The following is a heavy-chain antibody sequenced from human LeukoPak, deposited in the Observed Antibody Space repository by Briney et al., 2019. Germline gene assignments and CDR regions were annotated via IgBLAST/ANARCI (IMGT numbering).Heavy chain of an antibody. CDR2: ISSSSSTI. V-gene: IGHV3-48*02. CDR1: GFTFSSYW. J-gene: IGHJ5*02. D-gene: IGHD6-19*01. Sequence: PGGSLRLSCAASGFTFSSYWMSWVRQAPGKGLEWVSYISSSSSTIYYADSVKGRFTISRDNAKNSLYLQMNSLRDEDTVVYYCARGSSGLFDPWGQGTLVTVSS. CDR3: ARGSSGLFDP.